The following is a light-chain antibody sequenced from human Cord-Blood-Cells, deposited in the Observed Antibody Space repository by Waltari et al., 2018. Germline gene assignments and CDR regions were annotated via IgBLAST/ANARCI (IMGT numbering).Light chain of an antibody. CDR2: EDS. Sequence: QSALTQPASVSGSPGQSITIPCTGTSSDVGSYNLVSWYQQHPGKAPKLMIYEDSKRPSGVSNRFSGSKSGNTASLTISGLQAEDEADYYCCSYAGSSWVFGGGTKLTVL. CDR3: CSYAGSSWV. CDR1: SSDVGSYNL. J-gene: IGLJ3*02. V-gene: IGLV2-23*01.